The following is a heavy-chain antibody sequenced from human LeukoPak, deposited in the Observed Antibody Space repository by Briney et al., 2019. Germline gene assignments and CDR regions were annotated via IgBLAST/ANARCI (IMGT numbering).Heavy chain of an antibody. CDR1: GFTFSRYE. V-gene: IGHV3-48*03. CDR2: ISGSGDTM. D-gene: IGHD5-24*01. J-gene: IGHJ5*02. CDR3: ARAPLVLQYRWWFDP. Sequence: GGSLRLSCAASGFTFSRYEVNWVRQAPGKGLEWISYISGSGDTMYYADSVKGRFTISRDNAKNSLYLQMNSLRAEDTAVYHCARAPLVLQYRWWFDPWGQGTLVIVSS.